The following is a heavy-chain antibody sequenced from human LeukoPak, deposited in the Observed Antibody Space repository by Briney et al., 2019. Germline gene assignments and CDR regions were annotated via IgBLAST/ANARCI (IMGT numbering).Heavy chain of an antibody. D-gene: IGHD2-2*01. J-gene: IGHJ5*02. V-gene: IGHV4-39*01. CDR1: GGSISSSPYY. CDR2: IYYRGST. CDR3: ARHYLSDGILSTFDP. Sequence: PSETLSLTCTVSGGSISSSPYYWGWIRQPPGKGLEWIGTIYYRGSTYSNPSLNSRVTISLDTSKNQFSLRLRSVTAADPALYYCARHYLSDGILSTFDPWGQGTLVTVSS.